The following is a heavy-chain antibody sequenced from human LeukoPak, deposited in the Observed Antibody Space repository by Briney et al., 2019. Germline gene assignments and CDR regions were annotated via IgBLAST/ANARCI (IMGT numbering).Heavy chain of an antibody. Sequence: ASVKVSCKASGGTFGRYAISWVRQAPGHGREWMGGIIPIFGIANYAQKLQGRVTMTTDESTSTAYMELSSLRSEDTAVYYCARGRRIAVAGTGGYWYFDLWGGGTLVSVSS. CDR1: GGTFGRYA. CDR2: IIPIFGIA. J-gene: IGHJ2*01. CDR3: ARGRRIAVAGTGGYWYFDL. V-gene: IGHV1-69*05. D-gene: IGHD6-19*01.